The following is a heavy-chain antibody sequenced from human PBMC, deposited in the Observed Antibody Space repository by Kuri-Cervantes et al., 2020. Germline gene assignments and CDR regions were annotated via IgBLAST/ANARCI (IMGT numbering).Heavy chain of an antibody. CDR2: IRSKANNYAT. CDR3: VHLRDWFDP. Sequence: LSLTCAASGFTFSGSAMHWVRQASGKGLEWVGRIRSKANNYATAYAASVKGRFTISRDNAKNSLYLQMNSLRDEDTAVYYCVHLRDWFDPWGQGTLVTVSS. CDR1: GFTFSGSA. D-gene: IGHD4-17*01. V-gene: IGHV3-73*01. J-gene: IGHJ5*02.